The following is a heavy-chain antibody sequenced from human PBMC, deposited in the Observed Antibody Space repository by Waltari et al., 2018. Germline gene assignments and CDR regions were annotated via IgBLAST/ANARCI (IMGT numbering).Heavy chain of an antibody. J-gene: IGHJ4*02. CDR2: ISGPALTT. Sequence: EVQLLESGGGLVQPGGSLRLSCAASGFTFISYSMPGVRQAPGKGLEWVSSISGPALTTFYADSVKGRFSVSRDNSKNTLYLQINGLRADDTAVYYCAKAGGIAAAEFQFDFWGRGTLVTVSS. CDR1: GFTFISYS. V-gene: IGHV3-23*01. D-gene: IGHD6-13*01. CDR3: AKAGGIAAAEFQFDF.